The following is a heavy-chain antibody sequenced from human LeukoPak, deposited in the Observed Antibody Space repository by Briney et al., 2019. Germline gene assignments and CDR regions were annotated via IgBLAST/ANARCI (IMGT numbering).Heavy chain of an antibody. V-gene: IGHV1-8*01. CDR2: MNPNSGNT. CDR3: ARGRKGGITIFGVVTPYYFDY. Sequence: GASVKVSCKASGYTFTSYDINWVRQATGQGLEWMGWMNPNSGNTGYAQKFQGRVTMTRNTSISTAYTELSSLRSEDTAVYYCARGRKGGITIFGVVTPYYFDYWGQGTLVTVSS. D-gene: IGHD3-3*01. J-gene: IGHJ4*02. CDR1: GYTFTSYD.